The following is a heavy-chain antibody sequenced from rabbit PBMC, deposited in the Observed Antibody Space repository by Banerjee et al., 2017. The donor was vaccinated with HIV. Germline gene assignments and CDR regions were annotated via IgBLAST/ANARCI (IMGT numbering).Heavy chain of an antibody. CDR2: IDAGSSGRT. D-gene: IGHD4-2*01. Sequence: QEQLVESGGGLVQPEGSLTLTCTASGFAFSSSYYMCWVRQAPGKGLEWIGCIDAGSSGRTYDASWAKGRFTISKTSSTTVTLQLTSLTAADTATYFCARDAGRRAGTGDYFNLWGPGTLVTVS. CDR3: ARDAGRRAGTGDYFNL. CDR1: GFAFSSSYY. V-gene: IGHV1S45*01. J-gene: IGHJ4*01.